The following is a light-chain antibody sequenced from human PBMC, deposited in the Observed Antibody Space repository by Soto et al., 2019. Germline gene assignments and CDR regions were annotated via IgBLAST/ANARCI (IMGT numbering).Light chain of an antibody. V-gene: IGKV1-39*01. Sequence: DIQMAQSPPSLSASLGDRVTITCRASQSIGTYLNWYQQRPGKAPNLLIYGASSLQSRVPSRFSGNGSGTEFTLTISSLQPEDLGIYYCQQTYRNLLSFGGGTKVEIK. CDR2: GAS. J-gene: IGKJ4*01. CDR3: QQTYRNLLS. CDR1: QSIGTY.